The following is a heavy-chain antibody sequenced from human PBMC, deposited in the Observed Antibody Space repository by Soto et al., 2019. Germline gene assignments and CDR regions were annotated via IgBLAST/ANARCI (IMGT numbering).Heavy chain of an antibody. CDR2: IYHSGST. J-gene: IGHJ4*02. Sequence: QVQLQESGPGLMKPSGTLSLTCAVSGGSISSSNWWSWVRQPPGKGLEWIGEIYHSGSTNYNPSLKSRVTIAVDKSKSQFSLKLSAVTAADTAVYYCARFGYNTHEDGGSFDYWGQGTLVTVSS. CDR1: GGSISSSNW. D-gene: IGHD1-20*01. V-gene: IGHV4-4*02. CDR3: ARFGYNTHEDGGSFDY.